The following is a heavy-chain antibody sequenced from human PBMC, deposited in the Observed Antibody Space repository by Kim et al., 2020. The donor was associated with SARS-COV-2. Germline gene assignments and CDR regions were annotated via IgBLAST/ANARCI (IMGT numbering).Heavy chain of an antibody. CDR3: ARGPYCSSTSCFRDSYYYYGLDV. D-gene: IGHD2-2*01. CDR1: GFTFSSYW. V-gene: IGHV3-74*01. CDR2: INSDGSST. J-gene: IGHJ6*02. Sequence: GGSLRLSCAASGFTFSSYWMHWVRQAPGKGLVWVSRINSDGSSTSYADSVKGRFTISRDNAKNTLYLQMNSLRAEDTAVYYCARGPYCSSTSCFRDSYYYYGLDVWGQGTTVTVSS.